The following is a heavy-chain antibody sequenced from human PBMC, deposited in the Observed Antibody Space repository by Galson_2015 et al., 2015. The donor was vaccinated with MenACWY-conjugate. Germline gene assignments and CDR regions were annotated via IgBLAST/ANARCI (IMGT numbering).Heavy chain of an antibody. CDR1: GFTVNTNY. D-gene: IGHD2-2*01. CDR2: IYSGGST. CDR3: ARAGSENCRTTNCLSLGAKFSYYYYMDV. J-gene: IGHJ6*03. V-gene: IGHV3-53*01. Sequence: SLRLSCAASGFTVNTNYMTWVRQAPGKGLEWVSIIYSGGSTYYPASVRGRFTISRDNSKNTLYLQMDSLRADDTAVYYCARAGSENCRTTNCLSLGAKFSYYYYMDVWGKGTTVTVSS.